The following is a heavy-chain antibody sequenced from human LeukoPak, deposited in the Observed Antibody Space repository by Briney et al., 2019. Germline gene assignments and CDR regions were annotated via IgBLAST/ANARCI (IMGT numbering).Heavy chain of an antibody. J-gene: IGHJ6*03. Sequence: SVKVSCKASGGSFSSYAISWVRQAPGQGLEWMGGIIPIFGTANYAQKFQGRVTITADESTSTAYMELSSLRSEDTAVYYCARLNYYGSGSYRRYYYYMDVWGKGTTVTISS. D-gene: IGHD3-10*01. CDR3: ARLNYYGSGSYRRYYYYMDV. V-gene: IGHV1-69*13. CDR1: GGSFSSYA. CDR2: IIPIFGTA.